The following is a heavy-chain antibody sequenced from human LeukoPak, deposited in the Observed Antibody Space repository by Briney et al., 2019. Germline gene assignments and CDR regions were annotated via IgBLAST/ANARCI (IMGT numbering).Heavy chain of an antibody. Sequence: GGSLRLSCAASRYNVNDYWMHWVRQASGKGLARLSRTNEDGRVQSYAGSVRGQFTSFRDSVENTLHLQMNSVRAEDTCVYYCVKDFGGNSDSWGQGTLVTVSS. J-gene: IGHJ4*02. CDR3: VKDFGGNSDS. CDR1: RYNVNDYW. V-gene: IGHV3-74*01. CDR2: TNEDGRVQ. D-gene: IGHD4-23*01.